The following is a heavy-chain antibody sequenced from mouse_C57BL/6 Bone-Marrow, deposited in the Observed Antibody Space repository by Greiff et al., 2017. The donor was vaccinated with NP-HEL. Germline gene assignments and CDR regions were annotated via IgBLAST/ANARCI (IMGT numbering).Heavy chain of an antibody. CDR3: ARLTTVVAHWYFDV. D-gene: IGHD1-1*01. CDR2: INPSNGGT. V-gene: IGHV1-53*01. Sequence: QVQLQQPGTELVKPGASVKLSCKASGYTFTSYWMHWVKQRPGQGLEWIGNINPSNGGTNYNEKFKSKATLTVDKSSSTAYMQLSSLTSEDSAVYYCARLTTVVAHWYFDVWGTGTTVTVSS. J-gene: IGHJ1*03. CDR1: GYTFTSYW.